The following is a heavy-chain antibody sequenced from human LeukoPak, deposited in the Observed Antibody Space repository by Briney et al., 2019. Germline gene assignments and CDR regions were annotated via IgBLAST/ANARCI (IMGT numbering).Heavy chain of an antibody. CDR1: GFSRGSSGVG. V-gene: IGHV2-5*02. J-gene: IGHJ6*02. D-gene: IGHD3-9*01. Sequence: SGPTLLKPTQTLTLTCSGSGFSRGSSGVGVGWMRQPPGKAPGLLGFIYWDDEKRYSPSLKRRLTITKDTSETQVVIIMTNMDPEDTATYYCAHSRFGHFDIFTGYYYYYGMDVWGQGTMVTVSS. CDR3: AHSRFGHFDIFTGYYYYYGMDV. CDR2: IYWDDEK.